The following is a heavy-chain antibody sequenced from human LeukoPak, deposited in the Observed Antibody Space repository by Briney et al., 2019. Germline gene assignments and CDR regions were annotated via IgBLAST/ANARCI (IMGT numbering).Heavy chain of an antibody. CDR3: ARAHLGYYDSSRSLDY. D-gene: IGHD3-22*01. CDR2: INHSGST. J-gene: IGHJ4*02. V-gene: IGHV4-39*07. Sequence: SETLSLTCTVSGGSISSGSYYWSWIRQPPGKGLEWIGEINHSGSTNYNPSLKSRVTISVDTSKNQFSLKLSSVTAADTAVYYCARAHLGYYDSSRSLDYWGQGTLVTVSS. CDR1: GGSISSGSYY.